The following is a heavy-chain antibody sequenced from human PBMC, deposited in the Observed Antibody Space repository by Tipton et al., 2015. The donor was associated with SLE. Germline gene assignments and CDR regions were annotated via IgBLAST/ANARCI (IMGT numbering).Heavy chain of an antibody. V-gene: IGHV4-61*08. CDR1: GGSIRSSGHY. D-gene: IGHD3-10*01. J-gene: IGHJ2*01. CDR2: SYYSGST. Sequence: TLSLTCTVSGGSIRSSGHYWTWLRQHPGKGLEWIGNSYYSGSTNYNPSLKSRVTISVDTSKNQFSLKLSSVTAADTAVYYCARGSLEGFWYFDLWGRGTLVTVSS. CDR3: ARGSLEGFWYFDL.